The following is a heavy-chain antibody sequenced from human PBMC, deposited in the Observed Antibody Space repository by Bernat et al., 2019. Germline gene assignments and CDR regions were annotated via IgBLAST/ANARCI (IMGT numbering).Heavy chain of an antibody. Sequence: EVQLVQSGAALVQPGGSLRLSCAASGFTFLSHWMCWLRQAPGKGLAWVANIKSDGSEKYDVDSVKGRFTISRDNAKNSLYLQMNSLRAEDTAEYYCARVPAVVVVPAAMAYYFDYWGQGTLVTVSS. J-gene: IGHJ4*02. CDR1: GFTFLSHW. D-gene: IGHD2-2*01. CDR2: IKSDGSEK. V-gene: IGHV3-7*03. CDR3: ARVPAVVVVPAAMAYYFDY.